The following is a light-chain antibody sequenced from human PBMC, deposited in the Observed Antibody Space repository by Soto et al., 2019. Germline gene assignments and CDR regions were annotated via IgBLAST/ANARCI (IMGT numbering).Light chain of an antibody. Sequence: DIVLTQSPISLPVTPGEPASISCRSSQSLLHSNGNIYLDWYLQKPGQSPQLLIYLGSIRASGVPDRFSGRGSGTDITLKITRVEAEDVGVYYCMQAIQAPRTCGIGTKVESK. CDR3: MQAIQAPRT. V-gene: IGKV2-28*01. J-gene: IGKJ1*01. CDR2: LGS. CDR1: QSLLHSNGNIY.